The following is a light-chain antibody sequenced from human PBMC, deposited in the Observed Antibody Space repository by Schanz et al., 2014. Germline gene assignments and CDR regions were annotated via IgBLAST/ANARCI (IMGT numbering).Light chain of an antibody. Sequence: EIVLTQSPATLSLSPGERATLSCRASQSVRSYLAWYQQKPGQAPRLLIYDASNRATGIPARFSGSGSGTDFTLTISSLEPEDFAVYYCQQRFNWPPWTFGQGTKVEIK. CDR3: QQRFNWPPWT. CDR1: QSVRSY. V-gene: IGKV3-11*01. CDR2: DAS. J-gene: IGKJ2*02.